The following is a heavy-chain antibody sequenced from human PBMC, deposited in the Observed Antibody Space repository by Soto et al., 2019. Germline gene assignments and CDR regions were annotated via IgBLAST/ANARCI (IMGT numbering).Heavy chain of an antibody. D-gene: IGHD3-22*01. CDR2: ISAYNGNT. Sequence: ASVKVSCKASGYTFTSYGISWVRQAPGQGLEWMGWISAYNGNTNYAQKLQGRVTMTTDTSTSTAYMELRSLRSDDTAVYYCARDCGYDSSVGSGPDDAFDIWGQGTMVTVSS. V-gene: IGHV1-18*01. CDR3: ARDCGYDSSVGSGPDDAFDI. J-gene: IGHJ3*02. CDR1: GYTFTSYG.